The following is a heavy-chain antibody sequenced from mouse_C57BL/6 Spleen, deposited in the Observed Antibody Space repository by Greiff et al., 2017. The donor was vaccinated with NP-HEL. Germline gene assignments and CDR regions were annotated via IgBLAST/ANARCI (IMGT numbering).Heavy chain of an antibody. CDR2: ISYDGSN. V-gene: IGHV3-6*01. CDR3: ARDPVYYDYDGFAY. CDR1: GYSITSGYY. D-gene: IGHD2-4*01. Sequence: EVKLVESGPGLVKPSQSLSLTCSVTGYSITSGYYWNWIRQFPGNKLEWMGYISYDGSNNYNPSLKNRISITRDTSKNQFFLKLNSVTTEDTATYYCARDPVYYDYDGFAYWGQGTSVTVSS. J-gene: IGHJ4*01.